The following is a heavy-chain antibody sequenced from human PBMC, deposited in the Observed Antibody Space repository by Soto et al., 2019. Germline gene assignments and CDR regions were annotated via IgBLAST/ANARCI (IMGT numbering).Heavy chain of an antibody. D-gene: IGHD6-19*01. CDR3: ARERAVGIAVALNWFDP. V-gene: IGHV3-48*02. Sequence: GGSLRLSCAASGFTVRNNYMTWVRQAQGKGLEWVSYISSSSSTIYYADSVKGRFTISRDNAKNSLYLQMNSLRDEDTAVYYCARERAVGIAVALNWFDPWGQGTLVTVSS. CDR2: ISSSSSTI. CDR1: GFTVRNNY. J-gene: IGHJ5*02.